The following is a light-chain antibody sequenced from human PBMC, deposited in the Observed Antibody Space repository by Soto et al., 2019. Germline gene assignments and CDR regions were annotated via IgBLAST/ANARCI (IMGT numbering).Light chain of an antibody. V-gene: IGKV1-8*01. CDR1: QGISSY. CDR2: AAS. Sequence: AIRMTQSPSSLSASTGDSVTITCRASQGISSYLAWYQQKPGKAPKLLIYAASTLQSGVPSRFSGSGAGTDCTLTISCLQSEDFATYYCQQYYSYPRTFGQGTKVELK. CDR3: QQYYSYPRT. J-gene: IGKJ1*01.